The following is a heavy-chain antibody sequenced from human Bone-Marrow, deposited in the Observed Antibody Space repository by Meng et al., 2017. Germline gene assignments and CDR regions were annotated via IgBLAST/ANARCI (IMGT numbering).Heavy chain of an antibody. J-gene: IGHJ4*02. CDR2: INHSGST. CDR3: ARGRGDGYNYDY. D-gene: IGHD5-24*01. CDR1: GGSFSGYY. Sequence: QVQLKQWGAGPLKPSQTLSLTCAVYGGSFSGYYWSWIRQPPGKGLEWIGEINHSGSTNYNPSLKSRVTISVDTSKNQFSLKLSSVTAADTAVYYCARGRGDGYNYDYWGQGTLVTVSS. V-gene: IGHV4-34*01.